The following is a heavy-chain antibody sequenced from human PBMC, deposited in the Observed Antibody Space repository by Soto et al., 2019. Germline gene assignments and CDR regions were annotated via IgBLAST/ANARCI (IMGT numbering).Heavy chain of an antibody. J-gene: IGHJ5*02. Sequence: ASVKISCKASGFSFSDYFMHWVRQAPGQGLEWMGIINPSGDSRNYAQKFQGRVTITRDTSTSTVYMDLSSLRYEDTAVYYCARDNSQNYGTPAASSCFQPSGEGAPVTVSS. D-gene: IGHD2-15*01. V-gene: IGHV1-46*01. CDR3: ARDNSQNYGTPAASSCFQP. CDR2: INPSGDSR. CDR1: GFSFSDYF.